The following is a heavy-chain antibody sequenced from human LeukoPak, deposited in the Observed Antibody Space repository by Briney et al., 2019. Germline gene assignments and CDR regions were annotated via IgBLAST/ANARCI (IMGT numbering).Heavy chain of an antibody. CDR1: GLTFGSYG. CDR3: ANTGSYSVY. D-gene: IGHD2-21*01. J-gene: IGHJ4*02. CDR2: ITSSGTA. Sequence: PWGSLRLSCAASGLTFGSYGMGWVRQAPGKGLEWVSSITSSGTANYADSVKDRFLISRDNSKDTLFLQMNSLRVEDTAVYYCANTGSYSVYWGQGTLVTVSS. V-gene: IGHV3-23*01.